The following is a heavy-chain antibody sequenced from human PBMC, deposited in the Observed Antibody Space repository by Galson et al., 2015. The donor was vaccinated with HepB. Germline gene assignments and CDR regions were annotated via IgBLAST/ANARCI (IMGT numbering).Heavy chain of an antibody. CDR2: INSDGSST. CDR1: GFTFSSYW. V-gene: IGHV3-74*01. J-gene: IGHJ4*02. Sequence: SLRLSCAASGFTFSSYWMHWVRQAPGKGLVWVSRINSDGSSTSYADSVKGRFTISRDNAKNTLYLQMNSLRAEDTAVYYCAKVVVVVAATPIDYWGQGTLVTVSS. D-gene: IGHD2-15*01. CDR3: AKVVVVVAATPIDY.